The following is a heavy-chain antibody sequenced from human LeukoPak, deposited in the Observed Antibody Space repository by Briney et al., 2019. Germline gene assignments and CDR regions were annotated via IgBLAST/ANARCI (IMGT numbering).Heavy chain of an antibody. CDR1: GYTFTSYY. D-gene: IGHD2-2*01. CDR2: INPSGGST. Sequence: ASVKVSCKASGYTFTSYYMHWVRQAPGQGLEWMGIINPSGGSTSYAQKFQGRVTMTRDMSTSTVYMELSSLRSEDTAVYYCARLCSSTTCYLLYAFDIWGQGTMVTVSS. V-gene: IGHV1-46*01. J-gene: IGHJ3*02. CDR3: ARLCSSTTCYLLYAFDI.